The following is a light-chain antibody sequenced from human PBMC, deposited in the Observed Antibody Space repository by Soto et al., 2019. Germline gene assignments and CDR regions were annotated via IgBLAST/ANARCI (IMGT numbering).Light chain of an antibody. CDR2: EVT. CDR3: CSYTTSSTLV. Sequence: QSVLTQPASVSGSPGQSITISCTGTGSDVGAWNHASWYQQHPGKAPQLIIYEVTNRPSGLSYRFSASKSGNTASLTISGLQADDEADYFCCSYTTSSTLVFGTGTKVTVL. CDR1: GSDVGAWNH. V-gene: IGLV2-14*01. J-gene: IGLJ1*01.